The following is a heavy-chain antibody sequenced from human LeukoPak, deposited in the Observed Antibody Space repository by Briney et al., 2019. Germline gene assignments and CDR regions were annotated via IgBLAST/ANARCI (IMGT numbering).Heavy chain of an antibody. J-gene: IGHJ6*02. D-gene: IGHD2-2*01. V-gene: IGHV1-69*02. Sequence: GASVKVSCKASGGTFSSYTISWVRQAPGQGLEWMGRIIPILGIANYAQKFQGRVTITADKSTSTAYMELSSLRSEDTAVCYCASLLGYCSSTSCAYGMDVWGQGTTVTVSS. CDR3: ASLLGYCSSTSCAYGMDV. CDR1: GGTFSSYT. CDR2: IIPILGIA.